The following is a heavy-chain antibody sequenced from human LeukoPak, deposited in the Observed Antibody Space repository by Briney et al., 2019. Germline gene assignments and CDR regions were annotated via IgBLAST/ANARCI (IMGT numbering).Heavy chain of an antibody. CDR3: ARAPPYYYDSNAIGLDAFDI. CDR1: GGSISSSSYY. CDR2: IYYSGST. V-gene: IGHV4-61*05. Sequence: SETLSLTCTVSGGSISSSSYYWGWIRQPPGKGLEWIGCIYYSGSTHYNPSLKSRVTISVDTSKNQFSLKLSSVTAADTAVYYCARAPPYYYDSNAIGLDAFDIWGQGTMVTVSS. D-gene: IGHD3-22*01. J-gene: IGHJ3*02.